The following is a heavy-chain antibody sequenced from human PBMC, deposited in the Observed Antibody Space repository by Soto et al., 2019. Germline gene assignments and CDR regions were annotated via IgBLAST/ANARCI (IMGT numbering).Heavy chain of an antibody. D-gene: IGHD6-13*01. CDR2: INPSGGST. J-gene: IGHJ3*02. Sequence: ASVKVSCKASGYTFTSYYMHWVRQAPGQGLEWMGIINPSGGSTSYAQKFQGRVTMTRDTSTSTVYMELSSLRSGDTAVYYCASGRLGIAAAGDDAFDIWGQGTMVTVSS. V-gene: IGHV1-46*01. CDR1: GYTFTSYY. CDR3: ASGRLGIAAAGDDAFDI.